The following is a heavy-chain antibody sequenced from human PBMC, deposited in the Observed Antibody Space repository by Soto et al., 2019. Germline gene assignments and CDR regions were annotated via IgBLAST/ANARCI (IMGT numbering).Heavy chain of an antibody. J-gene: IGHJ4*02. Sequence: GGSLRLSCAASGFPFSSYAMSWVRHAPDKGLEWVSAIGFRGDSTYYADSVKGRFTISRDNSKNTLYLQVNSLRAEDTAVYYCARKFSSSSFYFDYWGQGTLVTVSS. D-gene: IGHD6-6*01. V-gene: IGHV3-23*01. CDR2: IGFRGDST. CDR3: ARKFSSSSFYFDY. CDR1: GFPFSSYA.